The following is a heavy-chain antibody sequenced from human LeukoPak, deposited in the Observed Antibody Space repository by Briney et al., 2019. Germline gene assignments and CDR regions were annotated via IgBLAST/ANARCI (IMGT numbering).Heavy chain of an antibody. J-gene: IGHJ6*02. D-gene: IGHD2-15*01. CDR2: ISGSGGST. V-gene: IGHV3-23*01. Sequence: GGSLRLSCAASGFTFSSYAMSWVRQAPGKGLEWVSAISGSGGSTYYADSVKGRFTISGDNSKNTLYLQMNSLRAEDTAVYYCAKDVVVAADYYYYGMDVWGQGTTVTVSS. CDR1: GFTFSSYA. CDR3: AKDVVVAADYYYYGMDV.